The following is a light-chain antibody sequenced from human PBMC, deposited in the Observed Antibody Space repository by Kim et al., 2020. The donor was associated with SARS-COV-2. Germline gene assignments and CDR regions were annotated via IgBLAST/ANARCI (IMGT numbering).Light chain of an antibody. CDR1: QSISSW. V-gene: IGKV1-5*03. CDR2: KAS. CDR3: QQYNSYPLT. J-gene: IGKJ4*01. Sequence: DIQMTQSPSTLSASVGDRVTITCRASQSISSWLAWFQQKPGKAPKLLIYKASNLESGVPSSFSGSGSGTEFTLTISSLQPDDFATYYCQQYNSYPLTFGGGTKVDIK.